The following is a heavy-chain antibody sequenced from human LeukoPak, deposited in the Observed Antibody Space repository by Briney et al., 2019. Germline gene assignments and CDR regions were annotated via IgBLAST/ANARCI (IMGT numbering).Heavy chain of an antibody. Sequence: ASVKVSCKPSGYTFTNYDINWVRQATGQGLEWRGWMNPNSGNTGYAQKFQGRVTMTRNTSISTAYMELSSLRSEDTAVYYCARPHCSSTDCHPPEWFDPWGQGTLVTVSS. CDR2: MNPNSGNT. D-gene: IGHD2-2*01. J-gene: IGHJ5*02. CDR1: GYTFTNYD. V-gene: IGHV1-8*01. CDR3: ARPHCSSTDCHPPEWFDP.